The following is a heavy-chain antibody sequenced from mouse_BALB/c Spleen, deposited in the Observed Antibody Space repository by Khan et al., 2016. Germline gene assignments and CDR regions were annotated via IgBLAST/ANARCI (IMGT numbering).Heavy chain of an antibody. D-gene: IGHD1-2*01. J-gene: IGHJ3*01. CDR2: INYSGTI. CDR1: GISITTGNYR. Sequence: EVQLQESGPGLVKPSQTVSLTCTVTGISITTGNYRWSWIRQFPGNKLEWIGFINYSGTITYNPSLTSRTTITRDTSKNHFFLEMNSLTAEDTATYYCARDHYYGYWFAYWGQGTLVTVSA. V-gene: IGHV3-5*02. CDR3: ARDHYYGYWFAY.